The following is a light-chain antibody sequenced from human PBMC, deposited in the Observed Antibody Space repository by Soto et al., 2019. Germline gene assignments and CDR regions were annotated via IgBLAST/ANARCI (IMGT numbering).Light chain of an antibody. CDR2: EVT. Sequence: QSVLTHPASVSGSPGQSIAISCTGSSSDIGIYKYVSWYQQHPGKVPKLIIYEVTNRPSGVSSRFSGSKSGNTASLTISGLQAEDEADYYCSSYTTSSTRVFGPGTKVTVL. CDR3: SSYTTSSTRV. CDR1: SSDIGIYKY. J-gene: IGLJ1*01. V-gene: IGLV2-14*01.